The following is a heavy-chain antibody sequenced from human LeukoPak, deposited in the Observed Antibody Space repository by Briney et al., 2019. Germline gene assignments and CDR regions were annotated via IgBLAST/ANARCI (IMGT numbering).Heavy chain of an antibody. D-gene: IGHD6-19*01. CDR2: ISSGATYI. CDR3: ARGDGSGLHATPIDY. CDR1: RFTFSIYT. J-gene: IGHJ4*02. Sequence: GGSLRLSCTASRFTFSIYTMNWVRQAPGKGLEWVSSISSGATYIYYADSVKGRFTISRDNAENPLYLQMTSLRAEDTAVYYCARGDGSGLHATPIDYWGQGTLVTVSS. V-gene: IGHV3-21*01.